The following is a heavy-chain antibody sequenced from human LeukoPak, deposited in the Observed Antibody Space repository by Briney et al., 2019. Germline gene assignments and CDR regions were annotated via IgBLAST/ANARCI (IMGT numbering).Heavy chain of an antibody. CDR2: IWYDGSNK. V-gene: IGHV3-33*01. CDR1: GFTFSSYG. J-gene: IGHJ4*02. Sequence: GGSLRLSCAASGFTFSSYGMHWVRQAPGKGLEWVAVIWYDGSNKYYADSVKGRFTISRDNSKNTLYLQMNSLRAEDTAVYYCARSKDGGDSSGYYFSYWGQGTLVTVSS. CDR3: ARSKDGGDSSGYYFSY. D-gene: IGHD3-22*01.